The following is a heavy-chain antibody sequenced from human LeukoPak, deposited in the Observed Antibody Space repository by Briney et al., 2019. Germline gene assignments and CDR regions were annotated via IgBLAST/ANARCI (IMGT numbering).Heavy chain of an antibody. Sequence: PGGSLRLSCAASGFTFSSYAMSWVRQAPGKGLEWVSAISGSGGSPYYAGSVKGRFTISRDNSKDTLYLQMNSLRAEDTAVYYCAKDLTDYDFWSGYTTLYNWFDPWGQGTLVTVSS. CDR2: ISGSGGSP. V-gene: IGHV3-23*01. CDR1: GFTFSSYA. D-gene: IGHD3-3*01. CDR3: AKDLTDYDFWSGYTTLYNWFDP. J-gene: IGHJ5*02.